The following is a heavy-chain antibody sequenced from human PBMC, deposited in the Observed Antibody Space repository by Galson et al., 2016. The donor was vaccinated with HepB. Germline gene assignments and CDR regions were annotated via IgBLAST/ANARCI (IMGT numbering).Heavy chain of an antibody. D-gene: IGHD3-10*01. V-gene: IGHV3-30*18. CDR1: GFFFSNYG. J-gene: IGHJ6*02. CDR2: VSYDGYSK. CDR3: AKDVYTSGSEYGMDV. Sequence: SLRLSCAASGFFFSNYGMHWVRQAPGKGLAWVAVVSYDGYSKYYADSVKGRFTISRDNSKTTMYLQMNSLRVEDTAVYHCAKDVYTSGSEYGMDVWGQGTTVTVSS.